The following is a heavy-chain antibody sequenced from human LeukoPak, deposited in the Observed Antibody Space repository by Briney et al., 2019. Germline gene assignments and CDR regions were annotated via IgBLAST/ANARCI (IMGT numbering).Heavy chain of an antibody. CDR2: IYSGGNT. Sequence: LGGSLRLSCAASGFTVSSNYMSWVRQAPGKGLECVSVIYSGGNTYYADFVKGRFTISRDNSKNTLYLQMNSLRAEDTAVYYCARDAYYDSSGYYYNYWGQGTLVTVSS. CDR3: ARDAYYDSSGYYYNY. V-gene: IGHV3-66*01. D-gene: IGHD3-22*01. CDR1: GFTVSSNY. J-gene: IGHJ4*02.